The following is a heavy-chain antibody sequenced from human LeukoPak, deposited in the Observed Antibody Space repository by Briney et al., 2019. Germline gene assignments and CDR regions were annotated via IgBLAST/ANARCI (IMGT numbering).Heavy chain of an antibody. CDR2: FGGRGASV. V-gene: IGHV3-23*01. CDR1: GFTFGTYG. J-gene: IGHJ4*02. CDR3: AKSGPYYYDY. Sequence: GGSLRLSCAASGFTFGTYGMSWVRQAPGKGLEWVSTFGGRGASVYYADSVKGRFTVSRDNSKNTLYLQMNSLRVEDTAVYYCAKSGPYYYDYWGQGTLVTVSS. D-gene: IGHD3-10*01.